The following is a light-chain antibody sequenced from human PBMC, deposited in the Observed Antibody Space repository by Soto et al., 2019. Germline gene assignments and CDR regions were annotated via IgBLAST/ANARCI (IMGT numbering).Light chain of an antibody. CDR2: DAY. J-gene: IGKJ5*01. CDR3: QHYKTWPLA. V-gene: IGKV3-15*01. CDR1: QGVGST. Sequence: EIVMTQSPATLSVSPGERVTLSCRASQGVGSTLAWYRQQPGQAPRLLICDAYIRATGVPARFSGSGSGTEFTLTISSLQSEDFAVYYCQHYKTWPLAFGGGTRLEIK.